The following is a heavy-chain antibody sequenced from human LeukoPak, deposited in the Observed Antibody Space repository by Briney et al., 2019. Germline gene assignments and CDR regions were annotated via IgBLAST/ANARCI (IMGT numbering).Heavy chain of an antibody. CDR1: GGSFSGYY. Sequence: PSETLSLTCAVYGGSFSGYYWSWIRQPPGKGLEWIGEINHSGSTNYNPSLKSRVTISVDTSKNQFSLKLSSVTAADTAVYCCARGLSAIVYWGLGTLVTVSS. V-gene: IGHV4-34*01. CDR2: INHSGST. CDR3: ARGLSAIVY. J-gene: IGHJ4*02. D-gene: IGHD2-15*01.